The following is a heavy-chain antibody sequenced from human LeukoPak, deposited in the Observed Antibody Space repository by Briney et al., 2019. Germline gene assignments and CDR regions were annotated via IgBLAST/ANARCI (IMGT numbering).Heavy chain of an antibody. CDR3: ASQRRLGYCSSTSCYSSNWFDP. CDR1: GYTFNSYG. CDR2: ISPYNGNT. D-gene: IGHD2-2*01. Sequence: GASVKVSCKASGYTFNSYGISWVRQAPGQGLEWMGWISPYNGNTNYAQNLQGRVTMPPDTSTSPAYMELRSLRSDDTAVYCCASQRRLGYCSSTSCYSSNWFDPWGQGTLVTVSS. V-gene: IGHV1-18*01. J-gene: IGHJ5*02.